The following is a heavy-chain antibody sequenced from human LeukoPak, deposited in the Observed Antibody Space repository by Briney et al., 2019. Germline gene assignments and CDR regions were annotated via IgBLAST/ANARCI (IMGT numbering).Heavy chain of an antibody. J-gene: IGHJ4*02. CDR3: ARNASDSGTTYFDY. Sequence: SETLSLTCSASCGSISRSNYYWAWIRQPPGKELEWIGSIYYSGSTSYNPSLKSRVTISVDTSKNQFSLKLGSVTAADTAVYYCARNASDSGTTYFDYWGQGTLVTVSS. CDR1: CGSISRSNYY. D-gene: IGHD1-26*01. CDR2: IYYSGST. V-gene: IGHV4-39*01.